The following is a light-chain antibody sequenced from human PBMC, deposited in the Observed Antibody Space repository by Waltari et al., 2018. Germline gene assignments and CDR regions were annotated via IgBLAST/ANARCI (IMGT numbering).Light chain of an antibody. CDR3: QQYGSSRFT. J-gene: IGKJ3*01. CDR2: GAD. Sequence: EIVLTQSPGTLSLSPGERATLSCRASQSVSSSYLAWNQQKPGQAPRLLIYGADSRATGIPDRFSGSGLGTDFTLTISRLEPEDFAVYYCQQYGSSRFTFGPGTKVDIK. V-gene: IGKV3-20*01. CDR1: QSVSSSY.